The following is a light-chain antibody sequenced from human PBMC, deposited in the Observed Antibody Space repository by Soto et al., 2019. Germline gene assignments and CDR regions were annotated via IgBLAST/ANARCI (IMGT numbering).Light chain of an antibody. CDR2: WAS. CDR3: QQYYSAPLT. CDR1: QSVLYSSNNKNY. J-gene: IGKJ4*01. V-gene: IGKV4-1*01. Sequence: DIVMTQSPDSLAVSLGERATINCKSSQSVLYSSNNKNYLAWYQQKIGQPPKLLIYWASTRESGVPDRFSGSGSGTDVTLTISSLQAEDVAVYYCQQYYSAPLTFGGGTKVEIK.